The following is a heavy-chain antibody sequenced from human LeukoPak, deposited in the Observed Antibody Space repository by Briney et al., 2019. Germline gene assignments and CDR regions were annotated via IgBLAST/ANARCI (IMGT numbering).Heavy chain of an antibody. CDR1: GGSFSGYY. Sequence: SETLSLTCAVYGGSFSGYYWSWIRQPPGKGLEWIGEINHSGSTNYNPSLKSRVTISVDTSKNQFSLKPSSVTAADTAVYYCARSRMVRGVTTALGPKSPHGMDVWGKGTTVTVSS. CDR3: ARSRMVRGVTTALGPKSPHGMDV. V-gene: IGHV4-34*01. J-gene: IGHJ6*04. D-gene: IGHD3-10*01. CDR2: INHSGST.